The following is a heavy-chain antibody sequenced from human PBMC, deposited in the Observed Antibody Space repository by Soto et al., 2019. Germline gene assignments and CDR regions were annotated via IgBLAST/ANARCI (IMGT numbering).Heavy chain of an antibody. J-gene: IGHJ5*02. Sequence: ASVKVSCKASGYTFTSYGISWVRQAPGQRLEWMGWINAGNGNTKYSQKFQGRVTITRDTSASTAYMELSSLRSEDTAVYYCARGYTFPFDPWGQGTLVTAPQ. V-gene: IGHV1-3*01. CDR2: INAGNGNT. CDR3: ARGYTFPFDP. D-gene: IGHD1-26*01. CDR1: GYTFTSYG.